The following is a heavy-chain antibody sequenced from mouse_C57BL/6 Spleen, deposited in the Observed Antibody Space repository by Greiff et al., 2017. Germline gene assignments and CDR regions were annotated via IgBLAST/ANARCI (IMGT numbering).Heavy chain of an antibody. CDR3: ARADDDGFAY. CDR1: GYAFTNYL. J-gene: IGHJ3*01. Sequence: QVQLQQSGAELVRPGTSVQVSCKASGYAFTNYLIEWVKQRPGQGLAWIGVINPGSGGTPYNEKFKGKATLTADKSSSTAYMQLSSLTSEDAAVYFCARADDDGFAYWGQGTLVTVSA. V-gene: IGHV1-54*01. CDR2: INPGSGGT. D-gene: IGHD2-4*01.